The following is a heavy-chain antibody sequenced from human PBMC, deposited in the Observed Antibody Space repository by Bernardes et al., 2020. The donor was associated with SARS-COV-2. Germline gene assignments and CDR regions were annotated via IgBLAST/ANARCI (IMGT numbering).Heavy chain of an antibody. J-gene: IGHJ4*02. Sequence: GGSLRLSRVTSGLDFSNFDMAWVRQTPEKGLEWVSTISRIRNTHYADFVQGRFNISRDDANNAPYLQMNNLKVEDTATYYWATELKYDNLYWGRGALVTVSS. CDR1: GLDFSNFD. CDR3: ATELKYDNLY. D-gene: IGHD3-22*01. V-gene: IGHV3-21*04. CDR2: ISRIRNT.